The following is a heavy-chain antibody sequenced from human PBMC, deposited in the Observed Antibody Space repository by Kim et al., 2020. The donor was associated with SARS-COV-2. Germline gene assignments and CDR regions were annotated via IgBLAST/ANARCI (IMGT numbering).Heavy chain of an antibody. Sequence: YNPSLQSRVTISIDTSKNQLSLKLNSVTAADTAAYYCAREISRGDDAYDIWGQGTMVTVSS. V-gene: IGHV4-34*01. D-gene: IGHD3-10*01. J-gene: IGHJ3*02. CDR3: AREISRGDDAYDI.